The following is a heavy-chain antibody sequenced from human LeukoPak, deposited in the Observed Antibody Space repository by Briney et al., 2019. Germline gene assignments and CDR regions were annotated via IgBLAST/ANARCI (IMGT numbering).Heavy chain of an antibody. CDR2: IYYSGST. Sequence: SETLSLTCTVSGGSISSYYWSWIRQPPGKGLEWIGYIYYSGSTNYNPSLKSRVTISVDTSKNQFSLKLSSVTAADTAVYYCARGSGYFGAFDIWGQGTMVTVSS. J-gene: IGHJ3*02. D-gene: IGHD3-22*01. CDR3: ARGSGYFGAFDI. CDR1: GGSISSYY. V-gene: IGHV4-59*01.